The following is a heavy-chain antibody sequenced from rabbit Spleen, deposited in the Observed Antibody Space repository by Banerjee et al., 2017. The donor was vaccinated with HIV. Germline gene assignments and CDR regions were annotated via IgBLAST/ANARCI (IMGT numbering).Heavy chain of an antibody. CDR1: GFSFSSSYY. D-gene: IGHD1-1*01. V-gene: IGHV1S45*01. CDR2: IDIGSSGFT. J-gene: IGHJ6*01. CDR3: ARDTSSSFSSYGMDL. Sequence: QEQLVESGGGLVQPEGSLTLTCTVSGFSFSSSYYMCWVRQAPGKGLEWIACIDIGSSGFTYFASWAKGRFTISKTSSTTVTLQMTSMTAADTATYFCARDTSSSFSSYGMDLWGQGTLVTVS.